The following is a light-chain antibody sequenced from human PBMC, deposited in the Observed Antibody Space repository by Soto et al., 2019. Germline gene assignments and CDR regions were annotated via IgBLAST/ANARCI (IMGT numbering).Light chain of an antibody. J-gene: IGKJ3*01. CDR3: QQRSNWGIT. CDR2: DAS. V-gene: IGKV3-11*01. Sequence: EIVLTQSLATLSLSPGERSTLSWRSSQSVSSYLAWYQQKPGQAPRLLIYDASNRATGIPARFSGSGSGTDFTLTISSLEPEDFAVYYCQQRSNWGITFGPGTKVDIK. CDR1: QSVSSY.